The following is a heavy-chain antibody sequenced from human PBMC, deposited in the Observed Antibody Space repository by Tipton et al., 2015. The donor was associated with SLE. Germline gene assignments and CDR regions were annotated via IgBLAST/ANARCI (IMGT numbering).Heavy chain of an antibody. CDR1: GGTFSSYA. Sequence: QLVQSGAEVKKPGSSVKVSCKASGGTFSSYAISWVRQAPGQGLEWMGWISAYNGNTNYAQKLQGRVTMTTDTSTSTAYMELRSLRSDDTAVYYCARGYYGSGSTGHFDYWGQGTLVTVSS. V-gene: IGHV1-18*01. CDR2: ISAYNGNT. J-gene: IGHJ4*02. D-gene: IGHD3-10*01. CDR3: ARGYYGSGSTGHFDY.